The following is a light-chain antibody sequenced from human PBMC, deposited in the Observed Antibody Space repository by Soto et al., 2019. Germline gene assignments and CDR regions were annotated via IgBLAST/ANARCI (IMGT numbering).Light chain of an antibody. Sequence: EIVMTQSPATLSVSPWERAILSCRASQSISINVAWYQQKPGQAPRLLIYAASNRATGVPARFSGSWSGTEFTLTITSLQSEDFAVYYCQQYNQGINFGQGTRLEI. CDR1: QSISIN. CDR3: QQYNQGIN. CDR2: AAS. V-gene: IGKV3-15*01. J-gene: IGKJ5*01.